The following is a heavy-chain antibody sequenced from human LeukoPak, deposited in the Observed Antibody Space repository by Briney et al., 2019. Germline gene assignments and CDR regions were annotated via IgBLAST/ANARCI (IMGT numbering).Heavy chain of an antibody. D-gene: IGHD2-2*01. CDR1: GFTLSSYW. CDR2: IKQDGSEK. J-gene: IGHJ4*02. V-gene: IGHV3-7*01. CDR3: ANHLACGSTSCPSFDY. Sequence: GGSLRLSCAASGFTLSSYWMSWVRQAPGKGLEWVANIKQDGSEKYYVDSVKGRFTISRDNAKNTLYLQMNSLRAEDTAVYYCANHLACGSTSCPSFDYWGQGTLVTVSS.